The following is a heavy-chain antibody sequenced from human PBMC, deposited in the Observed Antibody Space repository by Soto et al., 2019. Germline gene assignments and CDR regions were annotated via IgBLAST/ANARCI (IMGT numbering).Heavy chain of an antibody. CDR1: GFTFGSYS. CDR2: ILSSRGVI. Sequence: EVQLVESGGGLVQPGGSLRLSCAASGFTFGSYSMNWVRQAPGKGLEWVSFILSSRGVIYYADSVKGRFTISRDNAKNSLDLQMNSLRAEDTAVYYCARDWRAPLVSTAMPYYMDVWGKGTTVTVSS. V-gene: IGHV3-48*01. J-gene: IGHJ6*03. D-gene: IGHD2-2*01. CDR3: ARDWRAPLVSTAMPYYMDV.